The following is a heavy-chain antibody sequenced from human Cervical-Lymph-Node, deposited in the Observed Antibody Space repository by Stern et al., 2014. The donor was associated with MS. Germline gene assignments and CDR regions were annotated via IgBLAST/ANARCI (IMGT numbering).Heavy chain of an antibody. D-gene: IGHD6-25*01. CDR2: IYSGDTT. V-gene: IGHV3-66*02. J-gene: IGHJ4*02. Sequence: MQLVESGGGLVQPGGSLRLSCAVSGLTVSSNYMSWVRQAPGKGLEWASVIYSGDTTYYADSVKGRFTISRDNYKNTLYLQMNSLRAEDTAFYYCASSVDYWGQGTLVTVSS. CDR1: GLTVSSNY. CDR3: ASSVDY.